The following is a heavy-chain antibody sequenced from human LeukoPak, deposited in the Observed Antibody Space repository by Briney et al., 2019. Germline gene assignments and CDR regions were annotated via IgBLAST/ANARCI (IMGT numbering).Heavy chain of an antibody. V-gene: IGHV1-24*01. CDR2: FDPEDGET. CDR1: GYTLTELS. Sequence: GASVKVSCKVSGYTLTELSMHWVRQAPGKGLEWMGGFDPEDGETIHAQKFQGRVTMTEDTSTDTAYMELSSLRSEDTAVYYCATDPTAPYDSSGQFGYWGQGTLVTVSS. D-gene: IGHD3-22*01. J-gene: IGHJ4*02. CDR3: ATDPTAPYDSSGQFGY.